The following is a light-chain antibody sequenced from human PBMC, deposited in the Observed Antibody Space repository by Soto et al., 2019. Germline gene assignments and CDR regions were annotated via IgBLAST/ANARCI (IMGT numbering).Light chain of an antibody. CDR1: SNDIGGYDF. Sequence: QSALTQPRSVSGSPGQSVTISCTGTSNDIGGYDFVSWYRQHPGKGPELIMYDVGRRPSGVPDRFSGSKSGNTASLTISELQAEDEADYYCSSYAGNNNLVFGGGTKVTVL. J-gene: IGLJ2*01. CDR2: DVG. V-gene: IGLV2-11*01. CDR3: SSYAGNNNLV.